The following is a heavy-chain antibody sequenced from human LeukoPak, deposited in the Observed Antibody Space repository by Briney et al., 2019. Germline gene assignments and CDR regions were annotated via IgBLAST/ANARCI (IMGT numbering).Heavy chain of an antibody. CDR2: IKQDGSEK. J-gene: IGHJ5*02. CDR1: GFTFSNYW. V-gene: IGHV3-7*01. Sequence: GGSLRLSCAASGFTFSNYWMSWVRQAPGKGLEWVANIKQDGSEKFYVDSVKGRLTISRDNAKNSLYLQMNSLRVEDTAVYYCAKDRSGWFDPWGQGTLVTVSS. D-gene: IGHD3-10*01. CDR3: AKDRSGWFDP.